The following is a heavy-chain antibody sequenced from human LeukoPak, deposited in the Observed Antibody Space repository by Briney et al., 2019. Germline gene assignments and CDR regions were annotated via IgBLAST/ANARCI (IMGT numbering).Heavy chain of an antibody. CDR1: GFTFNGFA. V-gene: IGHV3-30*04. Sequence: GGSLRLSCAASGFTFNGFAMNWVRQAPGKGLEWVAVISYDGSNAYYSGSVKGRFTIPRDNAKNSLYLQMNSLRAEDTALYYCARDYFGSPSALDYWGQGTLVTVSS. CDR3: ARDYFGSPSALDY. J-gene: IGHJ4*02. D-gene: IGHD1-26*01. CDR2: ISYDGSNA.